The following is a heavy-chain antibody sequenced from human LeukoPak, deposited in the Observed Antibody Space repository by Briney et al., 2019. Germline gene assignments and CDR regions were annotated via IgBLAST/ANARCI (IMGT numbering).Heavy chain of an antibody. CDR2: ISSNGGST. J-gene: IGHJ4*02. D-gene: IGHD5-12*01. Sequence: GGSLRLSCSASGFTFSSYAMHRVRQAPGKGLEYVSSISSNGGSTYYADSVKGRFTISRDNSKNTLFLQMSSLRTEDTAVYYCASPYSGYDYNFDHWGQGTLVTVSS. V-gene: IGHV3-64D*06. CDR1: GFTFSSYA. CDR3: ASPYSGYDYNFDH.